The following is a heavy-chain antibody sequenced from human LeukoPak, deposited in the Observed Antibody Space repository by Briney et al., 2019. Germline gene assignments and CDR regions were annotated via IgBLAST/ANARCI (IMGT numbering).Heavy chain of an antibody. V-gene: IGHV4-61*02. CDR2: IYTSGST. CDR3: ARQVVVAATPTYFYYYMDV. D-gene: IGHD2-15*01. J-gene: IGHJ6*03. Sequence: PSETLSLTCTVSGGSISSGNYCWSWIRQPAGKGLEWIGRIYTSGSTNYNPSLKSRVTISVDTSKNQFSLKLSSVTAADTAVYYCARQVVVAATPTYFYYYMDVWGKGTTVTISS. CDR1: GGSISSGNYC.